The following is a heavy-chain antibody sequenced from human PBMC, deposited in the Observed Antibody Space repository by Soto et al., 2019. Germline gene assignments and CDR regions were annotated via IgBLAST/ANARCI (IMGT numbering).Heavy chain of an antibody. Sequence: GSLRLSCAASGFPFSSYVIICVRQSPVKGLEWVSGISGGGSNTFYADYVKGRFTISRDNSKNTLLLQMNSLGAEDTAVYYCAKDSNKYSSSLRGRYFDYWGQGIGVTVSS. CDR2: ISGGGSNT. V-gene: IGHV3-23*01. CDR1: GFPFSSYV. J-gene: IGHJ4*02. D-gene: IGHD4-4*01. CDR3: AKDSNKYSSSLRGRYFDY.